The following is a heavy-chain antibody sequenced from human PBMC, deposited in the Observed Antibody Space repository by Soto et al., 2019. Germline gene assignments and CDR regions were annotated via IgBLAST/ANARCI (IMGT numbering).Heavy chain of an antibody. V-gene: IGHV4-31*03. CDR2: IYYSGST. CDR1: GGSISSGGYY. Sequence: KASETLSLTCTVSGGSISSGGYYWSWIRQHPGKGLEWIGYIYYSGSTYYNPSLKSRVTISVDTSKNQFSLKLSSVTAADTAVYYCARRAAGPGGFDYWGQGTLVTVSS. D-gene: IGHD6-13*01. J-gene: IGHJ4*02. CDR3: ARRAAGPGGFDY.